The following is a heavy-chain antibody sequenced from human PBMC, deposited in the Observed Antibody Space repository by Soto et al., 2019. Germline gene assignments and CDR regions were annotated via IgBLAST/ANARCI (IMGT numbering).Heavy chain of an antibody. J-gene: IGHJ6*02. CDR2: IIPIFGTA. Sequence: GASVKVSCKASGYTFTSQYIHWVRQAPGQGLEWMGGIIPIFGTANYAQKFQGRVTITADKSTSTAYMELSSLRSEDTAVYYCARASIGITIFGVVSQRRNYYYGMDVWGQGTTVTVSS. V-gene: IGHV1-69*06. CDR3: ARASIGITIFGVVSQRRNYYYGMDV. CDR1: GYTFTSQY. D-gene: IGHD3-3*01.